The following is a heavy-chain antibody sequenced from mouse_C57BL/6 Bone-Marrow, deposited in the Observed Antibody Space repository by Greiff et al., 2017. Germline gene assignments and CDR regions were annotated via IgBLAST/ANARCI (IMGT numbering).Heavy chain of an antibody. CDR3: AENYDYEVYFDV. J-gene: IGHJ1*03. CDR1: GYSFTGYF. D-gene: IGHD2-4*01. CDR2: INPYNGDT. V-gene: IGHV1-20*01. Sequence: EVKLVESGPELVKPGDSVKISCKASGYSFTGYFMNWVMQSHGKSLEWIGRINPYNGDTFYNQKFKGKATLTVDKSSSTAHMELRSLTSEDSAVYYCAENYDYEVYFDVWGTGTTVTVSS.